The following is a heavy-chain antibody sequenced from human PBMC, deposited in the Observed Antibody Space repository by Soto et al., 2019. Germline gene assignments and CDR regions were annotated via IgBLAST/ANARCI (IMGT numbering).Heavy chain of an antibody. CDR2: IYTSGST. CDR1: GGSISSYY. V-gene: IGHV4-4*07. D-gene: IGHD3-22*01. CDR3: ARDSLRYDSSGYYYAHRVPFDY. Sequence: PSETLSLTCTVSGGSISSYYWSWIRHPAGKGLEWIGRIYTSGSTNYNPSLKSRVTMSVDTSKNQFSLKLSSVTAADTAVYYCARDSLRYDSSGYYYAHRVPFDYWGQGTLVTV. J-gene: IGHJ4*02.